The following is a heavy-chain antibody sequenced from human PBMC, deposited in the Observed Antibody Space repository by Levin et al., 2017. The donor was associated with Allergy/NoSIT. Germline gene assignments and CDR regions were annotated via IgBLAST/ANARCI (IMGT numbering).Heavy chain of an antibody. V-gene: IGHV3-74*01. Sequence: GGSLRLSCVASGFTFSSYWMHWVRQVPGKGLVWVSRGNGDGTNTSYADSVKGRFTCSRDNAKKTLYLQMSSLSAEDTAIYYCARSQYSGSHMDYWGQGILVTVSS. CDR1: GFTFSSYW. D-gene: IGHD1-26*01. CDR3: ARSQYSGSHMDY. J-gene: IGHJ4*02. CDR2: GNGDGTNT.